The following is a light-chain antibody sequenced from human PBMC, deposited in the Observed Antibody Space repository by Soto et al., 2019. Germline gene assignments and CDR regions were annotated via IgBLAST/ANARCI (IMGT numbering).Light chain of an antibody. CDR2: GAS. CDR3: QQYGSSPWT. J-gene: IGKJ1*01. Sequence: EIVLTQSPGTLSLSPGERATLSCRASQSVSSSYLAWYQQKPGQAPRLLIYGASSRATGSPDRFSGSGSGTDSNLTISRPEPEDCVVYYCQQYGSSPWTFGRGTRVEIK. CDR1: QSVSSSY. V-gene: IGKV3-20*01.